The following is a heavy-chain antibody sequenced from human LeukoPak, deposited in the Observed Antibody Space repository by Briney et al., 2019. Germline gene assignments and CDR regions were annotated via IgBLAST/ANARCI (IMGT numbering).Heavy chain of an antibody. CDR1: GFTFSSYG. J-gene: IGHJ5*02. V-gene: IGHV3-30*18. CDR2: ISYDGSNK. CDR3: AKDLGYCTNGVCDGAYNWFDP. D-gene: IGHD2-8*01. Sequence: PGRSLRPSCAASGFTFSSYGMHWVRQAPGKGLEWVAVISYDGSNKYYADSVKGRFTISRDNSKNTLYLQMNSLRAEDTAVYYCAKDLGYCTNGVCDGAYNWFDPWGQGTLVTVSS.